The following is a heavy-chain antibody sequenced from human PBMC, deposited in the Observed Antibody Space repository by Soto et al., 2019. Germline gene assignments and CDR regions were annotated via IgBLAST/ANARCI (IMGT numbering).Heavy chain of an antibody. J-gene: IGHJ6*02. CDR2: ISYDGSNK. Sequence: QVQLVESGGGVVQPGRSLRLSCAASGFTFSSYAMHWVRQAPGKGLEWVAVISYDGSNKYYADSVKGRFTISRDNSKNTLYLQMNSRRAEDTAVYYCASSYSSSWYLFYYYGMDVWGQGTTVTVSS. V-gene: IGHV3-30-3*01. CDR3: ASSYSSSWYLFYYYGMDV. CDR1: GFTFSSYA. D-gene: IGHD6-13*01.